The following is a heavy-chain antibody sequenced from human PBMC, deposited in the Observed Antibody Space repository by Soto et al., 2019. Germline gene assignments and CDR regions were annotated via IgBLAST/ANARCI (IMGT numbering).Heavy chain of an antibody. J-gene: IGHJ6*02. CDR3: ASERYSSSPTGTGMDV. Sequence: SVKVSCKASGGTFSSYAISWVRQAPGQGLEWMGGIIPIFGTANYAQKFQGRVTITADESTSTAYMELSSLRSEDTAVYYCASERYSSSPTGTGMDVWGQGTTVTVSS. D-gene: IGHD6-6*01. CDR2: IIPIFGTA. CDR1: GGTFSSYA. V-gene: IGHV1-69*13.